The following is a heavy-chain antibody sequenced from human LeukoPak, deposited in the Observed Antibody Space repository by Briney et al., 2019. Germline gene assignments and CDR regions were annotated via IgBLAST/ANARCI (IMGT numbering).Heavy chain of an antibody. D-gene: IGHD3-10*01. CDR3: ARDVGPGDAWGFDY. Sequence: SVKVSCKASRYTFTSYDINWVRQATGQGLEWMGGIIPIFGTANYAQKFQGRVTITADKSTSTAYMELSSLRSEDTAVYYCARDVGPGDAWGFDYWGQGTLVTVSS. CDR2: IIPIFGTA. J-gene: IGHJ4*02. CDR1: RYTFTSYD. V-gene: IGHV1-69*06.